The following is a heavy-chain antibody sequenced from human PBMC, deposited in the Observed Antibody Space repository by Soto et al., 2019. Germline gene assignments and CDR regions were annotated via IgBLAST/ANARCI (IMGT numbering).Heavy chain of an antibody. J-gene: IGHJ5*02. CDR3: ARVPGP. CDR1: GGSISSGGYS. CDR2: IYHTGST. Sequence: PSETLSLTCAVSGGSISSGGYSWSWIRQPPGKGLEWIGYIYHTGSTYYNQSLKSRLNISVDRSKNQFYLKLSSVTAADMAVYYCARVPGPWGQGTLVTVSS. V-gene: IGHV4-30-2*01.